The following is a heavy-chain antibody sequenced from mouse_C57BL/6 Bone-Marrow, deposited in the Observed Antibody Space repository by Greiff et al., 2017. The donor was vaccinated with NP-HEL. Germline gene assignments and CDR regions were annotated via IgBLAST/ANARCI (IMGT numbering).Heavy chain of an antibody. CDR3: AVLYQLRDYFDY. J-gene: IGHJ2*01. V-gene: IGHV1-64*01. Sequence: VQLQQSGAELVKPGASVKLSCKASGYTFTSYWMHWVKQRPGQGLEWIGMIHPNSGSTNYNEKFKSKATLTVDKSSSTAYMQLSSLTSEDSAVYYCAVLYQLRDYFDYWGQGTTLTVSS. CDR1: GYTFTSYW. CDR2: IHPNSGST. D-gene: IGHD2-12*01.